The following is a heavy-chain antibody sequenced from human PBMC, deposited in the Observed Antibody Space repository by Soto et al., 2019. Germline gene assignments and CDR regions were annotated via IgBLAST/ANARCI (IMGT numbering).Heavy chain of an antibody. CDR3: ARHPKTYLFDY. Sequence: QLQLQESGPGLVKPSETLSLTCTVSGGSISSSSYYWGWIHQPPGKGLEWIGSIYYSGSTYYNPSLKSRVTISVDTSKNQFSLKLSSVTAADTAVYYCARHPKTYLFDYWGQGTLVTVSS. CDR2: IYYSGST. V-gene: IGHV4-39*01. J-gene: IGHJ4*02. CDR1: GGSISSSSYY.